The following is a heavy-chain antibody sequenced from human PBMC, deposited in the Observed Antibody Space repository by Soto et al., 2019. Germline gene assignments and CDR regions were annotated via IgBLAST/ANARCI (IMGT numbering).Heavy chain of an antibody. CDR3: TTELTTFLTIWY. V-gene: IGHV3-15*07. Sequence: PGGSLRLSCAASGFDFKNAWMHWVRQTPGKGLEWVGRVKSKADGGTTDYAAPVEGRFTISRDDSRNTVYLQVSSLKTEDTAVYYCTTELTTFLTIWYWGQGTLVTVSS. J-gene: IGHJ4*02. CDR2: VKSKADGGTT. CDR1: GFDFKNAW. D-gene: IGHD3-3*01.